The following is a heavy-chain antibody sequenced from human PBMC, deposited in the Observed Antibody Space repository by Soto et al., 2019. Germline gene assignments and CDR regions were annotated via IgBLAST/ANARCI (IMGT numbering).Heavy chain of an antibody. Sequence: ASVTVSCKACVYTFTGYYMHWVRQAPGQGLEGMGLINPNRGGTNYAQKFQGRVTMNRDTSISTASMEPNGLRSDRTAVYYCARGGRDCSGVICYLYYFDYWGQGTQVTVSS. CDR2: INPNRGGT. J-gene: IGHJ4*02. CDR3: ARGGRDCSGVICYLYYFDY. V-gene: IGHV1-2*02. D-gene: IGHD2-15*01. CDR1: VYTFTGYY.